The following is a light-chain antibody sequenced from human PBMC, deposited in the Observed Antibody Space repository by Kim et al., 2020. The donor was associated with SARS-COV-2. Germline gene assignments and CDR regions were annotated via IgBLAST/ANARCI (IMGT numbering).Light chain of an antibody. V-gene: IGKV1-33*01. CDR1: QDIKKY. CDR3: QQSDNLPLT. CDR2: DAS. J-gene: IGKJ3*01. Sequence: ASVRDRVTITCQASQDIKKYLNWFQQKPGKAPKLLIYDASNLEVGVPSRFTGGGSGTHFTLTISDLQPVDVATYYCQQSDNLPLTFGPGTKVDIK.